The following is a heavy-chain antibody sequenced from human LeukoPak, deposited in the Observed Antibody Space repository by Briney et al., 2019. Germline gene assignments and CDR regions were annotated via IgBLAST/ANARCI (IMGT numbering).Heavy chain of an antibody. CDR2: IYPGDSDT. CDR1: GYSFTNSW. CDR3: ASRGRDGVFDY. Sequence: NHGESLKICCKGSGYSFTNSWIAWVRQRPGKGLEWLGVIYPGDSDTRYSPSFQGHVTISADKSISTAYLQWSSLKASDTAMYYCASRGRDGVFDYWGQGTLVTVSS. J-gene: IGHJ4*02. V-gene: IGHV5-51*01. D-gene: IGHD3-10*01.